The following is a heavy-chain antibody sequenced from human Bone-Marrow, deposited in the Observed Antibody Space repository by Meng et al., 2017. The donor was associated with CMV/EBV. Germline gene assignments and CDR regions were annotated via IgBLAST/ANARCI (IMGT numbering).Heavy chain of an antibody. D-gene: IGHD5-12*01. Sequence: GESLKISCAASGFTFSSYGMHWVRQAPGKGLEWVAFIRYDGSNKYYADSVKGRFTISRDNSKNTVYLQMNSLRAEDTATYYCARRSGYDFGPYDQWGQGTLVTVSS. CDR1: GFTFSSYG. J-gene: IGHJ4*02. V-gene: IGHV3-30*02. CDR3: ARRSGYDFGPYDQ. CDR2: IRYDGSNK.